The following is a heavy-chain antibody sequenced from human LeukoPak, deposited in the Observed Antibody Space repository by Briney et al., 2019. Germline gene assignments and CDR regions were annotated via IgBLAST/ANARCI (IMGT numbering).Heavy chain of an antibody. Sequence: GASVKVSCKTSGYIFSIYGISWVRQAPGQGGEGVGGISADNGKTKYAQKFQGRVTMTTDTSTRIGYMELRSLRSDDTAVYYCARDRFGYCNRASCYSPHFDDWGQGTLVTISS. D-gene: IGHD2-2*03. CDR3: ARDRFGYCNRASCYSPHFDD. CDR1: GYIFSIYG. V-gene: IGHV1-18*01. CDR2: ISADNGKT. J-gene: IGHJ4*02.